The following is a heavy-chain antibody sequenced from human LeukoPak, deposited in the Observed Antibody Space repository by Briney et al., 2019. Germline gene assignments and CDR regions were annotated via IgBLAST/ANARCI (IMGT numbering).Heavy chain of an antibody. CDR2: IYPGDSDT. CDR3: ARQGGDTAMAAIRHYYYYGMDV. V-gene: IGHV5-51*01. D-gene: IGHD5-18*01. J-gene: IGHJ6*02. Sequence: GESLKISCRGSGYSFTSYWIGWVRQMPGKGLEWVGIIYPGDSDTRYSPSFQGQVTISADKSISTAYLQWSSLKASDTAMYYCARQGGDTAMAAIRHYYYYGMDVWGQGTTVTVSS. CDR1: GYSFTSYW.